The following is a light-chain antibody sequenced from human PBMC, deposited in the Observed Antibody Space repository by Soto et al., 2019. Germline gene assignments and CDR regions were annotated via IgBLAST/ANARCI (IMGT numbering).Light chain of an antibody. CDR2: DAS. CDR3: QQSYSTPRT. Sequence: DIQMTQSPSTVSASVGDAVTITCRASQSISTWLAWYQQKPGKAPNLLIYDASTLESGGPSGFSGSGSGTEFTLTISSLQPDDSATYYCQQSYSTPRTFGGGTKVEIQ. CDR1: QSISTW. V-gene: IGKV1-5*01. J-gene: IGKJ4*01.